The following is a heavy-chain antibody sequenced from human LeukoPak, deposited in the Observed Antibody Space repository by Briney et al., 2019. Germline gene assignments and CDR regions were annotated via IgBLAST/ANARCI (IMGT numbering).Heavy chain of an antibody. CDR3: ARDFYGGRTEYYFDS. CDR2: ISGSGGTT. J-gene: IGHJ4*02. CDR1: GFTFNNYA. V-gene: IGHV3-23*01. D-gene: IGHD4-23*01. Sequence: PGGSLRLSCAASGFTFNNYAMSWVRRAPGKGLEWVSAISGSGGTTNFADSVKGRFTISRDNSKNTLYLQLNSLRVDDTAVYYCARDFYGGRTEYYFDSWGQGTLVTVSS.